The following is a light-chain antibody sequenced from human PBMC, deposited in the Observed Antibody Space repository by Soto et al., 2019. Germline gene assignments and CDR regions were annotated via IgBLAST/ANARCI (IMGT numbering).Light chain of an antibody. V-gene: IGLV2-14*01. CDR3: QSYDSSLSGYV. Sequence: QSVLTQPASVSGSPGQSITISCTGTSSDVGSYYYVSWYQHHPGNAPKLLIYEVSNRPSGVSNRFSGSKSGNTASLTISGLQAEDGGDYYCQSYDSSLSGYVFGTGTKVTV. CDR2: EVS. J-gene: IGLJ1*01. CDR1: SSDVGSYYY.